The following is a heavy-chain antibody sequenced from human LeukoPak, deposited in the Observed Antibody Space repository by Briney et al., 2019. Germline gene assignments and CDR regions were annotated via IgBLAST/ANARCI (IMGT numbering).Heavy chain of an antibody. Sequence: ASVKVSCKASGYTFTSYGISWVRQAPGQGLEWMGWISAYNGNTNYAQKLQGRVTMTTDTSTSTAYMELRSLRSDDTAVYYCARDLEQQLAIPEDSWGQGTLVTVPS. CDR3: ARDLEQQLAIPEDS. D-gene: IGHD6-13*01. V-gene: IGHV1-18*01. CDR2: ISAYNGNT. J-gene: IGHJ4*02. CDR1: GYTFTSYG.